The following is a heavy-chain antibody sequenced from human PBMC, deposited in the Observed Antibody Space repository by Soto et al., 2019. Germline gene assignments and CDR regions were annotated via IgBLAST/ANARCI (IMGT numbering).Heavy chain of an antibody. CDR3: AGGPAEGDGEYFNMDV. J-gene: IGHJ6*02. V-gene: IGHV1-69*13. CDR2: IIPIFGTT. D-gene: IGHD4-17*01. Sequence: SVKVSCKASGGTFRKYVFTWVRQAPGQGLEWMGGIIPIFGTTNYAEKFQGRVTITADESTSTAFMELSALYSEDTALYYCAGGPAEGDGEYFNMDVWG. CDR1: GGTFRKYV.